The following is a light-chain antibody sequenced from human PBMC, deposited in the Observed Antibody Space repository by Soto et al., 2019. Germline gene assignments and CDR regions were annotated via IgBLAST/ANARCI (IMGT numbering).Light chain of an antibody. Sequence: EIVLTQSPATLSLSPGERATLSCRASQSVSSYLAWYQQKPGQAPRLLIYDASNRATGIPARFSGSGSGTDFTLTISSLEPEDFAVYYCQRRSNWPPWTFGQRTKVEIK. CDR3: QRRSNWPPWT. CDR2: DAS. V-gene: IGKV3-11*01. J-gene: IGKJ1*01. CDR1: QSVSSY.